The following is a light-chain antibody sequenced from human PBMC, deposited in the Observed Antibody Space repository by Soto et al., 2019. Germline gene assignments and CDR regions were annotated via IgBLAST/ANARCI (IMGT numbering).Light chain of an antibody. CDR3: QQRAKWPRT. CDR1: QSVSNS. V-gene: IGKV3-11*01. J-gene: IGKJ1*01. CDR2: GAS. Sequence: EIVLTQSPATLSLSPGERATLSCWASQSVSNSLAWFQQRPGQAPRLLIYGASDRATGIPARFSVTGSGTDFTLTISSLEPEDFAVYYCQQRAKWPRTFGQGTKVEIK.